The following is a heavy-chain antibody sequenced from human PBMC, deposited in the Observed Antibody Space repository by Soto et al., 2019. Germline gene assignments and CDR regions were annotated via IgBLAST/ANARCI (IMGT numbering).Heavy chain of an antibody. CDR2: ISGSGGST. V-gene: IGHV3-23*01. J-gene: IGHJ5*02. D-gene: IGHD5-18*01. CDR3: AKDRAGYSYGGGDNWFDP. CDR1: GFTFSSYA. Sequence: LRLSCAASGFTFSSYAMSWVRQAPGKGLEWVSAISGSGGSTYYADSVKGRFTISRDNSKNTLYLQMNSLRAEDTAVYYCAKDRAGYSYGGGDNWFDPWGQGTLVTVSS.